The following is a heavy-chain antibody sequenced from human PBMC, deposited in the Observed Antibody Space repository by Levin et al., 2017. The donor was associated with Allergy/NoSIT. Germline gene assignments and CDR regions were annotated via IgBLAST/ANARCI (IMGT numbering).Heavy chain of an antibody. Sequence: PGGSLRLSCAASGFTFSSYGMHWVRQAPGKGLEWVAVISYDGSNKYYADSVKGRFTISRDNSKNTLYLQMNSLRAEDTAVYYCAKSQKRVAALPDNYWGQGTLVTVSS. CDR3: AKSQKRVAALPDNY. CDR1: GFTFSSYG. D-gene: IGHD6-19*01. J-gene: IGHJ4*02. CDR2: ISYDGSNK. V-gene: IGHV3-30*18.